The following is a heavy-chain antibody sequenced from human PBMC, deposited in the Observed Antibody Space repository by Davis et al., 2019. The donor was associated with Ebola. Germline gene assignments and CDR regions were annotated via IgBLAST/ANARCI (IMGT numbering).Heavy chain of an antibody. V-gene: IGHV6-1*01. Sequence: SQTLSLTCAISGDSVSSNSAAWNWIRQSPSRGLEWLGRTYYRSKWYNDYAVSVKSRITINPDTSKNQFSLQLNSVTPEDTAVYYCARDGPDMYQLLYLPDAFDIWGQGTMVTVSS. CDR2: TYYRSKWYN. J-gene: IGHJ3*02. D-gene: IGHD2-2*02. CDR3: ARDGPDMYQLLYLPDAFDI. CDR1: GDSVSSNSAA.